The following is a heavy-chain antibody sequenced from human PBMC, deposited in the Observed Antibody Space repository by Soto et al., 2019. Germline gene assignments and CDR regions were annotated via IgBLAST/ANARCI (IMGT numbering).Heavy chain of an antibody. CDR1: GGSISSYY. J-gene: IGHJ4*02. CDR2: IYYSGST. CDR3: ARGPLLRYFDWLPNPDFDY. Sequence: SETLSLTCTVSGGSISSYYWSWIRQPPGKGLEWIGYIYYSGSTNYNPSLKSRVTISVDTSKNQFSLKLSSVTAADTAVYYCARGPLLRYFDWLPNPDFDYWGQGTLVTVSS. V-gene: IGHV4-59*01. D-gene: IGHD3-9*01.